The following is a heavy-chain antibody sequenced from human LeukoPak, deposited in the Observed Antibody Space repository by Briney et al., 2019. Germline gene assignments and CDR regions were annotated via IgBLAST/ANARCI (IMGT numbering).Heavy chain of an antibody. CDR2: IYYSGST. V-gene: IGHV4-59*01. CDR3: ARAGYSYGYAYFDY. D-gene: IGHD5-18*01. Sequence: SETLSLTCTVSGGSISSFYWSWIRQPPGKGLEWIGYIYYSGSTNYNPSLKSRVTISVDTSKNQFSLKLSSVTAADTAVYYCARAGYSYGYAYFDYWGQGALVTVSS. CDR1: GGSISSFY. J-gene: IGHJ4*02.